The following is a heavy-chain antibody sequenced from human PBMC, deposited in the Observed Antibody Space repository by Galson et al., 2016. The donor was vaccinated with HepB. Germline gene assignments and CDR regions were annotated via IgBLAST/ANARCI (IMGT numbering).Heavy chain of an antibody. Sequence: TLSLTCTVSGGSIRSGGYYWRWIRLHPGKGLEWIGFIHYSGRTSSNPALQSRVTFSVATSNTRFSLNLTSATAAVTSVYSCVREAAGREHNRIDPWGQGTLVTVSS. J-gene: IGHJ5*02. CDR1: GGSIRSGGYY. D-gene: IGHD1/OR15-1a*01. V-gene: IGHV4-31*03. CDR2: IHYSGRT. CDR3: VREAAGREHNRIDP.